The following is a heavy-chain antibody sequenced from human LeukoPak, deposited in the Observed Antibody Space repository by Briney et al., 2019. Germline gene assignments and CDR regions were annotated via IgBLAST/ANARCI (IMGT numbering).Heavy chain of an antibody. V-gene: IGHV3-48*03. J-gene: IGHJ4*02. CDR1: GFTFSSYE. CDR2: ISSSGSTI. CDR3: ARRLEWLPNDY. D-gene: IGHD3-3*01. Sequence: PGGSLRLSCAASGFTFSSYEMNWVRQAPGKGLEWVSYISSSGSTIYYADSVKGRFTISRDNAKNSLYLQMNSLRAEDTALYYCARRLEWLPNDYWGQGTLVTVSS.